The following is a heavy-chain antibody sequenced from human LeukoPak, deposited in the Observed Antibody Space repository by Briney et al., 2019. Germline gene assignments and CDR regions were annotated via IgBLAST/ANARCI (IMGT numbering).Heavy chain of an antibody. CDR1: GFTFSSYG. J-gene: IGHJ4*02. V-gene: IGHV3-30*02. Sequence: GVSLRLSCAASGFTFSSYGMHWVRQAPGKGLEWVAFIRYDGSKNSYADSVKGRFTISRDNSKNTLYLQMNSLRAEDTAVYYCAKDRTAAAGTAAGTGGLGYCGQGTLVTVSP. D-gene: IGHD6-13*01. CDR2: IRYDGSKN. CDR3: AKDRTAAAGTAAGTGGLGY.